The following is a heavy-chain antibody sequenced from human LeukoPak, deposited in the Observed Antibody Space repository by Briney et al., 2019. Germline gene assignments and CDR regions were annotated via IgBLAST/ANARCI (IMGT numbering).Heavy chain of an antibody. CDR1: GGSISSYY. Sequence: PSETLSLTCTVSGGSISSYYWSWIRQPPGKGLEWIGYIYYSGSTNYNPSLKSRVTISVDTSKNQFSLKLTSVTAADTAVYYCARGYSSSWYFNWFDPWGQGTLVTVSS. V-gene: IGHV4-59*08. J-gene: IGHJ5*02. CDR2: IYYSGST. CDR3: ARGYSSSWYFNWFDP. D-gene: IGHD6-13*01.